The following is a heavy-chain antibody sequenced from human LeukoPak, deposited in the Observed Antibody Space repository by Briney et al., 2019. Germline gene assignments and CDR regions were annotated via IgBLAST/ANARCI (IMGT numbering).Heavy chain of an antibody. Sequence: SVKVSCKASGGTFSSYAISWVRQAPGQGLEWMGGIIPIFGTANYAQKFQGRVTITTDESTSTAYMELSSLRSEDTAVYYCARSHLSGVVSVYHYYYYMDVWGKGTTVTVSS. CDR3: ARSHLSGVVSVYHYYYYMDV. CDR1: GGTFSSYA. J-gene: IGHJ6*03. CDR2: IIPIFGTA. D-gene: IGHD3-22*01. V-gene: IGHV1-69*05.